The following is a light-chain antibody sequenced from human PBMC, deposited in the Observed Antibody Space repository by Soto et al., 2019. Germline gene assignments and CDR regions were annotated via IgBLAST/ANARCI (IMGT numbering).Light chain of an antibody. CDR3: QQYNSYSWT. J-gene: IGKJ1*01. CDR1: QSISSW. Sequence: DIQMTQSPSTLSASVGDRVTITCRASQSISSWLAWYQQKPGKAPKLLIYVASSLESGVPSRFSGSGSGTEFTLTISSMQTDDFATYYCQQYNSYSWTFGQGTKVEIK. V-gene: IGKV1-5*01. CDR2: VAS.